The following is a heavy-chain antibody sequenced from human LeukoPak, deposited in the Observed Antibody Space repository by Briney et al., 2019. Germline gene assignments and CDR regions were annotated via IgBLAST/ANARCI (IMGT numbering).Heavy chain of an antibody. J-gene: IGHJ3*02. CDR2: IYYSGST. V-gene: IGHV4-31*03. Sequence: SETLSLTCTVSGGSISSGGYYWSWIRQHPGKGLEWIGYIYYSGSTYYNPSLKSRVTISVDTSKNQFSLKLSSVTAADTAVYYCARGSVDDYGDPADAFDIWGQGTMVTVSS. CDR3: ARGSVDDYGDPADAFDI. CDR1: GGSISSGGYY. D-gene: IGHD4-17*01.